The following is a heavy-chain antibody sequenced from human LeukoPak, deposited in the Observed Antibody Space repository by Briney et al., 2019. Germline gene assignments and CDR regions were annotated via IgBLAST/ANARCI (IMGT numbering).Heavy chain of an antibody. V-gene: IGHV3-9*01. CDR2: ISWNSGSI. J-gene: IGHJ4*02. CDR3: AKDIAGSFDY. Sequence: PGGSLRLSCAASGFTFDDYAMHWVRQAPGKGLEWVSGISWNSGSIGYADSVKGRFTISRDNAKNSLYLQMNSLRAEDTALYYCAKDIAGSFDYWGRGTLVTVSS. CDR1: GFTFDDYA.